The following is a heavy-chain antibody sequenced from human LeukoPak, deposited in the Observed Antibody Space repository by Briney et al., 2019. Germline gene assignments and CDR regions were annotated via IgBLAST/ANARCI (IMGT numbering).Heavy chain of an antibody. CDR2: IMPILGIA. J-gene: IGHJ3*02. CDR3: AREMYYYDSSGYPAAFDI. V-gene: IGHV1-69*04. D-gene: IGHD3-22*01. Sequence: SVKVSCKASGGTFSSYTISWVRQAPGQGLEWMGRIMPILGIANYAQKFQGRVTITADKSMSTAYMELSSLRSEDTAVYYCAREMYYYDSSGYPAAFDIWGQGTMVTVSS. CDR1: GGTFSSYT.